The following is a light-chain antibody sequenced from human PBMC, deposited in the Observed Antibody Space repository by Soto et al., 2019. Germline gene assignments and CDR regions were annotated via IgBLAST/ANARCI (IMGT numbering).Light chain of an antibody. Sequence: QSALTQPASVSGSPGQSITISCTGTSSDIGGYNYVSWYQQRPGKAPRLIIYNVNDRPSGVSDRFSGSKSGNTASLTISGLPTEDEADYFCNSYTTSATQVLFGGGTQLTVL. CDR1: SSDIGGYNY. CDR3: NSYTTSATQVL. V-gene: IGLV2-14*03. J-gene: IGLJ2*01. CDR2: NVN.